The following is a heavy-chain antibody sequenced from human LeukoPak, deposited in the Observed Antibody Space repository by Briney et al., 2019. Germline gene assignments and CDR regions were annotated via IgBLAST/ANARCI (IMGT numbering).Heavy chain of an antibody. V-gene: IGHV3-23*01. CDR3: ARWIQRPIDC. J-gene: IGHJ4*02. Sequence: GGSLRLSCAASGFSFSTYAMTWVRQTPEKGLEWVSSISTSGDSTYYANSVKGRFTISRDNSKNILFLQMNSLRADDTAIYYCARWIQRPIDCWGQGTLVTVSS. CDR1: GFSFSTYA. CDR2: ISTSGDST. D-gene: IGHD5-24*01.